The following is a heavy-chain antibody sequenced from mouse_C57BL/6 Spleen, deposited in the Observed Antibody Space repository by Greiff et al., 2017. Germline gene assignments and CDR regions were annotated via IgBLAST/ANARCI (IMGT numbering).Heavy chain of an antibody. Sequence: QVQLQQPGAELVKPGASVTLSCKASGYTFTSYWMHWVKQRPGRGLAWIGRIDPNSGGTKYNEKFKSKATLTVDTPSSTAYMQLSSRTAEDTAVYYCARGSSYRNWDFDVWGTGTTVTVSS. CDR1: GYTFTSYW. V-gene: IGHV1-72*01. J-gene: IGHJ1*03. CDR3: ARGSSYRNWDFDV. CDR2: IDPNSGGT. D-gene: IGHD1-1*01.